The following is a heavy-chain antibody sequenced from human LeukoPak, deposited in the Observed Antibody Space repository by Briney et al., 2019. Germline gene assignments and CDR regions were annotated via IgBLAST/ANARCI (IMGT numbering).Heavy chain of an antibody. J-gene: IGHJ4*02. V-gene: IGHV3-48*01. Sequence: PGGSLRLSCAASGFTFSSYSMNWVRQAPGKGLEWVSYISSSSSTIYYADSVKGRFTISRDNAKNSLYLQMNSLRAEDTAVYYCARDPPGIAAAGTHYLDYWGQGTLVTVSS. CDR3: ARDPPGIAAAGTHYLDY. CDR1: GFTFSSYS. CDR2: ISSSSSTI. D-gene: IGHD6-13*01.